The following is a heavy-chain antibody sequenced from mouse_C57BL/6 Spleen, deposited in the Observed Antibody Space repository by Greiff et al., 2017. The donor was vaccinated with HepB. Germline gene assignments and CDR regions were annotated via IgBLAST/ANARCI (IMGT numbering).Heavy chain of an antibody. CDR1: GYTFTSYW. Sequence: QVQLQQPGAELVRPGTSVKLSCKASGYTFTSYWMHWVKQRPGQGLEWIGVIDPSDSYTNYNQKFKGKATLTVDTSSSTAYMQLSSLTSEDSAVYYCARRAYYYGSSYRYFDVWGTGTTVTVSS. CDR2: IDPSDSYT. CDR3: ARRAYYYGSSYRYFDV. D-gene: IGHD1-1*01. V-gene: IGHV1-59*01. J-gene: IGHJ1*03.